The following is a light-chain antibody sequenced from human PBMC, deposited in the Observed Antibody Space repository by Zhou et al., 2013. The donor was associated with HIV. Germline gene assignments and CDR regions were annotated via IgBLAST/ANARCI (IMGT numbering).Light chain of an antibody. CDR2: EAA. CDR3: QHYHQSPFT. Sequence: IVMTQSPATLSVSPGERATLSCRASQSVTSNLAWYQQKPGHTPRLLMYEAATRATGVPARFSGSGSGTEFTLTLNCLQSEDFATYYCQHYHQSPFTFGPGTRVDL. CDR1: QSVTSN. V-gene: IGKV3-15*01. J-gene: IGKJ3*01.